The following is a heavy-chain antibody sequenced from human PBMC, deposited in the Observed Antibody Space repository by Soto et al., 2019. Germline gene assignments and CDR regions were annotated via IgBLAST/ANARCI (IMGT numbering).Heavy chain of an antibody. D-gene: IGHD3-3*01. CDR3: ASHYDFWSGYYRYYYGMDV. V-gene: IGHV3-23*01. Sequence: LRLSCAASGFTFTRHAMSSVRQAPGKGLEWVSAISGSGGSTYYADSVKGRFTISRDNSKNTLYLQMNSLRAEDTAVYYCASHYDFWSGYYRYYYGMDVWGQGTTVTVSS. J-gene: IGHJ6*02. CDR2: ISGSGGST. CDR1: GFTFTRHA.